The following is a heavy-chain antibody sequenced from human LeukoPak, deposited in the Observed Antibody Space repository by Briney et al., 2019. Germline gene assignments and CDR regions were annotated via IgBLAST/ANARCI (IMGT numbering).Heavy chain of an antibody. Sequence: GGSLRLSCAASGFTFSSYSMNWVRQAPGKGLEWVSYISSSSSSIYYADSVKDRFTISRDNAKNSLYLQMNSLRAEDTAVYYCARDEGWSGDYVFDYWGQGTLVTVSS. CDR1: GFTFSSYS. CDR3: ARDEGWSGDYVFDY. CDR2: ISSSSSSI. D-gene: IGHD4-17*01. J-gene: IGHJ4*02. V-gene: IGHV3-48*04.